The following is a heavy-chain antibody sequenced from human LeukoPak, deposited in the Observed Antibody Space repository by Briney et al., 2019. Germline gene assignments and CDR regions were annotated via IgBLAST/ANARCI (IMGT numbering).Heavy chain of an antibody. V-gene: IGHV1-69*01. J-gene: IGHJ3*02. Sequence: IIPIFGTANYAQKFQGRVTITADESTSTAYMELSSLRSEDTAVYYCARGNSEGRENAFDIWGQGTMVTVSS. D-gene: IGHD2-21*01. CDR3: ARGNSEGRENAFDI. CDR2: IIPIFGTA.